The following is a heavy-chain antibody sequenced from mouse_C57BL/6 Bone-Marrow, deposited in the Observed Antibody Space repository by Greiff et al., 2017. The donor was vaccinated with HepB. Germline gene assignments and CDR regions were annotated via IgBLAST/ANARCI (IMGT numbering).Heavy chain of an antibody. CDR3: ARLSFITTKAMDY. CDR2: INYDGSST. J-gene: IGHJ4*01. V-gene: IGHV5-16*01. D-gene: IGHD1-1*01. Sequence: EVKLVESEGGLVQPGSSMKLSCTASGFTFSDYYMAWVRQVPEKGLEWVANINYDGSSTYYLDSLKSRFIISRDNAKNILYLQMSSLKSEDTATYYCARLSFITTKAMDYWGQGTSVTVSS. CDR1: GFTFSDYY.